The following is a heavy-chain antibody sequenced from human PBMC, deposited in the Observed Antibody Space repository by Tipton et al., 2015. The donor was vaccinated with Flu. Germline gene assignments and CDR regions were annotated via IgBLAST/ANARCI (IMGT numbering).Heavy chain of an antibody. CDR1: GGSISSGGYY. D-gene: IGHD5-12*01. J-gene: IGHJ4*02. CDR3: ARGGATGEDYFDY. CDR2: IYYSGST. Sequence: TLSLTCTVSGGSISSGGYYWSWIRQHPGKGLGWIGYIYYSGSTYYNPSLKSRVTISVDTSKNQFSLKLSSVTAADTAVYYCARGGATGEDYFDYWGQGTLVTVSS. V-gene: IGHV4-31*03.